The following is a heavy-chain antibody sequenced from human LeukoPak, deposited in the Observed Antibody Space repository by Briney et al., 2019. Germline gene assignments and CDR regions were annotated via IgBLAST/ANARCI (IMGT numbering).Heavy chain of an antibody. CDR1: GYTFTGYY. Sequence: ASVKVSCKASGYTFTGYYMHWVRQAPGQGLEWMGWINPNSGGTNYAQKFQGRVTMTRDTSTSTVYMELSSLRSEDTAVYYCARSTFTMVRGVRTPSWFDPWGQGTLVTVSS. J-gene: IGHJ5*02. CDR2: INPNSGGT. D-gene: IGHD3-10*01. CDR3: ARSTFTMVRGVRTPSWFDP. V-gene: IGHV1-2*02.